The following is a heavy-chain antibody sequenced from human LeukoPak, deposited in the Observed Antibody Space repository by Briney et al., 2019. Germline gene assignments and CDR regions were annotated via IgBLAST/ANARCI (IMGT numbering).Heavy chain of an antibody. J-gene: IGHJ3*02. CDR3: ARVRVGGAFDI. CDR2: INTNTGNP. D-gene: IGHD2-2*01. Sequence: RASVKVSCKASGYTFTSYGMNWVRQAPGQGLEWMGWINTNTGNPTYAQGFTGRFVFSLDTSVSTGYLQISSLKAEDTAVYYCARVRVGGAFDIWGQGTMVTVSS. V-gene: IGHV7-4-1*02. CDR1: GYTFTSYG.